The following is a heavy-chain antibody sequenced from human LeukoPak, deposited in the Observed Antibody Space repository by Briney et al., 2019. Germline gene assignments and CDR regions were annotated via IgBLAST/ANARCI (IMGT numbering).Heavy chain of an antibody. CDR2: IYTSGNT. CDR1: GGSISGYY. V-gene: IGHV4-4*07. Sequence: SETLSLTCTVSGGSISGYYWTWIRQPAGKGLEWIGRIYTSGNTNYNPSLQSRVTMSVGTSNYQFPLKLSSVTAADTAVYYCARGYNYGYCDYWGQGTLVTVSS. D-gene: IGHD5-18*01. CDR3: ARGYNYGYCDY. J-gene: IGHJ4*02.